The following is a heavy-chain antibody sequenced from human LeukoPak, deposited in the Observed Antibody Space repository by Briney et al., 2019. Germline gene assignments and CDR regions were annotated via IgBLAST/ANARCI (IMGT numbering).Heavy chain of an antibody. CDR1: GFTFSSYE. D-gene: IGHD6-13*01. J-gene: IGHJ6*03. CDR3: ASLTAVAPYYYYYMDV. CDR2: ISSSGSTI. V-gene: IGHV3-48*03. Sequence: GGSLRLSCAASGFTFSSYEMNWVRQAPGKGLEWVSYISSSGSTIYYADSVKGRFTISRDNAKNSLYLQMNSLRAEDTAVYYCASLTAVAPYYYYYMDVWGKGTTVTVSS.